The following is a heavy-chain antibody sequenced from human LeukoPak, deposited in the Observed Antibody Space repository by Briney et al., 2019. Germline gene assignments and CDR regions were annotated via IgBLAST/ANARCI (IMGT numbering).Heavy chain of an antibody. Sequence: SETLSLTCTVSGGSVSSGSYYWGWIRQPPRKGLEWIGNIYYSGSTYYNPSLKSRVTISVDTSKNQFSLKLSSLTAADTAVYYCAREGGSSWYSRDFYYIDVWGKGTTVTVSS. CDR3: AREGGSSWYSRDFYYIDV. CDR2: IYYSGST. CDR1: GGSVSSGSYY. D-gene: IGHD6-13*01. V-gene: IGHV4-39*07. J-gene: IGHJ6*03.